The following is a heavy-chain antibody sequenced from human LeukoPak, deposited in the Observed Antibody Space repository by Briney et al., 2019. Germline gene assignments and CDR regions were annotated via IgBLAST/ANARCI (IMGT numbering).Heavy chain of an antibody. V-gene: IGHV1-18*01. CDR2: ISPYNGHT. CDR1: GYIFINYG. J-gene: IGHJ4*02. CDR3: AKTRDTVLNEY. Sequence: ASVKVSCKASGYIFINYGISWVRQAPGQGLEWIGWISPYNGHTNYAPNLQDRLTMTTDTSTSTAYMELRSLRSDDTAVHYCAKTRDTVLNEYWGPGPLVTVSS.